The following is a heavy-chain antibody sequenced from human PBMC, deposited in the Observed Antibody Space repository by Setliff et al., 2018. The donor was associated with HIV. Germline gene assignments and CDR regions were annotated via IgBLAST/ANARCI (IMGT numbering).Heavy chain of an antibody. J-gene: IGHJ4*02. CDR3: EVAGQ. Sequence: PSETLSLTCFVSGVSISGHFWGWIRQPPGKGLEWIGYIYTSGTTEYNPSLDSRVTISVDTSRDQFSLKLRSVTAADTAVYYCEVAGQWGQGTLVTVSS. V-gene: IGHV4-4*09. D-gene: IGHD6-19*01. CDR2: IYTSGTT. CDR1: GVSISGHF.